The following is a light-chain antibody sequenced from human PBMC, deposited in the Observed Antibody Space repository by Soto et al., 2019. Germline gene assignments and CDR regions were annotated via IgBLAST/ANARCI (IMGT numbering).Light chain of an antibody. CDR1: RSDIGDSNF. CDR3: ASFRSATILV. J-gene: IGLJ1*01. CDR2: EVN. Sequence: QSALTQPASVSGSPGQSVTISCTGPRSDIGDSNFISWYQHSPGKAPRLLIYEVNNRPSGVSRRFSGSKAGNTASLTISGLLDGDEADYFCASFRSATILVFGSGTKVTVL. V-gene: IGLV2-14*01.